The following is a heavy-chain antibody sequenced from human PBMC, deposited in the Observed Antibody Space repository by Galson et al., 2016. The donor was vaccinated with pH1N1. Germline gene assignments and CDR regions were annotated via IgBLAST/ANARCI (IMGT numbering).Heavy chain of an antibody. D-gene: IGHD3-10*01. Sequence: SLRLSCAASGFTLGDFYMDWVRQAPGKGLEWVGRITKRPEGYTTQDAASVKGRFIISREDSKDLLYLQMNSLKTEDTAVYYCTREHHYKFDYWGQGTLVTVSS. V-gene: IGHV3-72*01. J-gene: IGHJ4*02. CDR1: GFTLGDFY. CDR3: TREHHYKFDY. CDR2: ITKRPEGYTT.